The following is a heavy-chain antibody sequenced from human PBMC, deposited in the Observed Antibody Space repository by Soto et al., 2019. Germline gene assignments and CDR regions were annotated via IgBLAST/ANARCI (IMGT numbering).Heavy chain of an antibody. V-gene: IGHV4-39*07. CDR2: IYYSGST. J-gene: IGHJ4*02. CDR1: GGSISSSSYY. CDR3: ARSGYCGGDSCYPAGYTDY. Sequence: PSETLSLTCTVSGGSISSSSYYWGWIRQPPGKGLEWIGCIYYSGSTNYNPSLKSRVTISVDTSKNQFSLKLNSVTAADTAVYFCARSGYCGGDSCYPAGYTDYWGQGTLVTVSS. D-gene: IGHD2-15*01.